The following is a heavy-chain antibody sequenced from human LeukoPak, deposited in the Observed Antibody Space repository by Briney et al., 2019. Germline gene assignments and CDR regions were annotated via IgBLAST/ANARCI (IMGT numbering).Heavy chain of an antibody. D-gene: IGHD2-2*01. CDR2: VCGGGGST. J-gene: IGHJ3*01. Sequence: GGSLRLSCAASGFTFSNYAMTWVRQAPGKGLEWVSGVCGGGGSTYYADSVKGRFTTSRDNSKNMLYLQMNSLRSEDTAVYYCAKGDSTSCYNTFDVWGQGTMVTVSS. CDR1: GFTFSNYA. V-gene: IGHV3-23*01. CDR3: AKGDSTSCYNTFDV.